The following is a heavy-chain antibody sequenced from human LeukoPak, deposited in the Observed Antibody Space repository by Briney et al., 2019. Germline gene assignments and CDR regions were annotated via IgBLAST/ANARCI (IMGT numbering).Heavy chain of an antibody. Sequence: SETLPLTCTVSGGSISSYYWSWIRQPPGKGLEWIGYIYYSGSTNYNPSLKSRVTISVDTSKNQFSLKLSSVTAADTAVYYCASSRDYYGSGSYYLPLGFDYWGQGTLVTVSS. CDR2: IYYSGST. CDR1: GGSISSYY. V-gene: IGHV4-59*08. D-gene: IGHD3-10*01. J-gene: IGHJ4*02. CDR3: ASSRDYYGSGSYYLPLGFDY.